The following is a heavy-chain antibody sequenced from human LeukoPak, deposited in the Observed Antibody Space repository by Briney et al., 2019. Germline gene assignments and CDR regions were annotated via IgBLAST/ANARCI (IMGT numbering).Heavy chain of an antibody. CDR2: MNPNSANA. V-gene: IGHV1-8*01. Sequence: GASVKVSCKASGYTFTSYDINWVRQATGQGLEWMGWMNPNSANAGYAQKFQGRVTMTRNTSVSTAYMELSSLRSEDTAVYYCARAIKYYYDSSGHYAYYFDYWGQGTLVTVSS. D-gene: IGHD3-22*01. CDR3: ARAIKYYYDSSGHYAYYFDY. CDR1: GYTFTSYD. J-gene: IGHJ4*02.